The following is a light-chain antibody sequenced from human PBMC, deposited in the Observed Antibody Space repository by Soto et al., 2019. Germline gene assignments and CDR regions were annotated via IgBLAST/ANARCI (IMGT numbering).Light chain of an antibody. Sequence: DIQMTQSPSSLSASVGDRVTITCRATQDVGNYLAWYQQRPGKVPKLLIYGASTLQSGVPSRFSGSGSGTEFTLTIRSLQPEDVANYYCQKYTRVPFTFGPGTKVDIK. CDR1: QDVGNY. V-gene: IGKV1-27*01. J-gene: IGKJ3*01. CDR3: QKYTRVPFT. CDR2: GAS.